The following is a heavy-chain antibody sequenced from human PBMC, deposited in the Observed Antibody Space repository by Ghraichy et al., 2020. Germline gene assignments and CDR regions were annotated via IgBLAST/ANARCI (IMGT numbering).Heavy chain of an antibody. D-gene: IGHD2-15*01. Sequence: GGSLRLSCATSGFTFSNVAMAWVRQAPGKGLEWVAAISVSGDSTYHADSVKGRFTISRDISKNTLNLQMNSLRAEDTAVYYCAKWCLSRERDACYSVYHWGQGTLVTVSS. V-gene: IGHV3-23*01. CDR1: GFTFSNVA. CDR2: ISVSGDST. CDR3: AKWCLSRERDACYSVYH. J-gene: IGHJ4*02.